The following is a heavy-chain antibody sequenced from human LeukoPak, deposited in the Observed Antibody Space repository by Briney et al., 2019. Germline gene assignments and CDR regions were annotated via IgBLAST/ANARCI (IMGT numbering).Heavy chain of an antibody. CDR3: ARDRADLSYMDV. CDR2: ISAHNANT. CDR1: GFTITNYG. V-gene: IGHV1-18*01. D-gene: IGHD3-10*01. J-gene: IGHJ6*03. Sequence: ASVKVSCKASGFTITNYGITWVRQAPGQGLEWMGWISAHNANTHSAHKLQGRVAMTTDTSTSTAYMELRSLGSDDTAVYYCARDRADLSYMDVWGKGTTVTVSS.